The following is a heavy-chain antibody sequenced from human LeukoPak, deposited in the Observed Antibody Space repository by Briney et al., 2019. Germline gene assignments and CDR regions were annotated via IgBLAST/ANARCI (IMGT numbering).Heavy chain of an antibody. Sequence: PGGSLRLSCAASGFTFSSYWMTWVRQTTGKGLEWVANIKQDGSEKYFWDSVKGRFTISRDNAKNSLYLQMNSLRAEDTAVYYCTRDTGGSGSYPDYWGQGTLVTFSS. V-gene: IGHV3-7*01. CDR1: GFTFSSYW. CDR2: IKQDGSEK. CDR3: TRDTGGSGSYPDY. D-gene: IGHD1-26*01. J-gene: IGHJ4*02.